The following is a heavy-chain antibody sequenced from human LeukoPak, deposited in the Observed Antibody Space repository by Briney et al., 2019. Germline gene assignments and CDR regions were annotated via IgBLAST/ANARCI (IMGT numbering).Heavy chain of an antibody. CDR1: GFTFSSYAM. Sequence: PGGSLRLSCAASGFTFSSYAMSWVRQSPGKGLEWIGEIYYTGSRNYNPSLKSRVAMSVDTSKNQFSLELTSVTAADSAEYYCARAVHPQRVPVKDAYGLDVWGQGTTVTVSS. CDR2: IYYTGSR. V-gene: IGHV4-4*02. CDR3: ARAVHPQRVPVKDAYGLDV. J-gene: IGHJ6*02. D-gene: IGHD2-8*02.